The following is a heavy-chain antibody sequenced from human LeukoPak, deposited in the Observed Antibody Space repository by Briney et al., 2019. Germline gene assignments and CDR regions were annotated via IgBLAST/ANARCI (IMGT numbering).Heavy chain of an antibody. CDR1: GDSINSYY. J-gene: IGHJ5*02. V-gene: IGHV3-15*01. CDR2: IKSKTDGGTT. CDR3: AKDLLGTGTTQWWFDP. Sequence: ETLSLTCTVSGDSINSYYWSWVRQAPGKGLEWVGRIKSKTDGGTTDYAAPVKGRFTISRDDSKNTLYLQMNSLRAEDTAVYYCAKDLLGTGTTQWWFDPWGQGTLVTVSS. D-gene: IGHD1-1*01.